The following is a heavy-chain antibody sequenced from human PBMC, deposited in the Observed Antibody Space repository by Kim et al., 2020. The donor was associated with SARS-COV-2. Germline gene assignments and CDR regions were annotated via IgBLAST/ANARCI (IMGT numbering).Heavy chain of an antibody. D-gene: IGHD3-22*01. Sequence: SETLSLTCAVYGGSFSGYYWSWIRQPPGKGLEWIGEINHSGSTNYNPSLKSRVTISVDTSKNQFSLKLSSVTAADTAVYYCARAWPYYYDSSGYHFDYWGQGTLVTVSS. CDR2: INHSGST. CDR1: GGSFSGYY. V-gene: IGHV4-34*01. J-gene: IGHJ4*02. CDR3: ARAWPYYYDSSGYHFDY.